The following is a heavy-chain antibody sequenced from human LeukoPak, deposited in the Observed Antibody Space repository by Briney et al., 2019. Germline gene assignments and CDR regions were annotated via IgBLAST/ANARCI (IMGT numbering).Heavy chain of an antibody. V-gene: IGHV1-2*04. CDR2: INPNSGGT. Sequence: ASVKVSCKASGYTFTGYYMHGVRQAPGQGLEWMGWINPNSGGTNYAQKFQGWVTMTRDTSISTAYMELSRLRSYDTAVYYCARSLYYDFWSGYSPSKSLYGIDVWGQGTTVTVSS. CDR3: ARSLYYDFWSGYSPSKSLYGIDV. CDR1: GYTFTGYY. J-gene: IGHJ6*02. D-gene: IGHD3-3*01.